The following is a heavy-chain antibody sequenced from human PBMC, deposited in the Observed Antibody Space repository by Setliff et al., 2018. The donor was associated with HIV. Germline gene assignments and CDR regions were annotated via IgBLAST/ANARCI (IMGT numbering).Heavy chain of an antibody. CDR3: ARQDRYCTSTDCYRYFNY. D-gene: IGHD2-2*01. V-gene: IGHV4-4*09. CDR1: GGSISTYY. J-gene: IGHJ4*02. CDR2: IYTSGST. Sequence: ASETLSLTCTVSGGSISTYYWSWIRQPPGKGLEWIGYIYTSGSTNYNPSLKSRVTISLDTSKNQFSLKLISVTAADTAVYFSARQDRYCTSTDCYRYFNYWGQGTLGTVSS.